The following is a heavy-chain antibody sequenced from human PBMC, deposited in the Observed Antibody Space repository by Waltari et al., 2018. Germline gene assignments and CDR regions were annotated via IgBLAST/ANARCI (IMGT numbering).Heavy chain of an antibody. CDR1: GYTFTGYY. V-gene: IGHV1-2*06. D-gene: IGHD3-22*01. Sequence: QVQLVQSGAEVKKPGASVKVSCKASGYTFTGYYMHWVRQAPGQGLEWMGRINPNSGGTNYAQKFQGRVTMTRDTSISTAYMELSRLRSDDTAVYYCAREGDYYDSSGYPRGGMDVWGQGTTVTVSS. CDR2: INPNSGGT. CDR3: AREGDYYDSSGYPRGGMDV. J-gene: IGHJ6*02.